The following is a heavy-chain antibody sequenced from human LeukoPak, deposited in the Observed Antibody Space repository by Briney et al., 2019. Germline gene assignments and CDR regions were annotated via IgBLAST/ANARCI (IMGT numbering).Heavy chain of an antibody. V-gene: IGHV1-46*01. J-gene: IGHJ5*02. Sequence: ASVKVSCKTSGYTFTSYYMHWVRQAPGQGLEWMGIINPSGGSTSYAQKFQGRVTMTRDMSTSTDYMELSSLRSEDTAVYYCARDNSVGDYAWWFDPWGQGTLVTVSS. D-gene: IGHD1-26*01. CDR3: ARDNSVGDYAWWFDP. CDR2: INPSGGST. CDR1: GYTFTSYY.